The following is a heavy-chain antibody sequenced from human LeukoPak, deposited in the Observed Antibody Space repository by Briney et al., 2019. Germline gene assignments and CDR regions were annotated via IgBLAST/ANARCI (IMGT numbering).Heavy chain of an antibody. CDR1: GGSISSGTNF. CDR3: ARGNGGSSEFDY. Sequence: PSQTLSLTCTVSGGSISSGTNFWTWIRQPAGKGLEWIGRIDSRGSTYYNPSLRSRITISLDTSKNQFSLTLSSVTAADTAMYYCARGNGGSSEFDYWGQGTLVTVS. J-gene: IGHJ4*02. CDR2: IDSRGST. D-gene: IGHD4-23*01. V-gene: IGHV4-61*02.